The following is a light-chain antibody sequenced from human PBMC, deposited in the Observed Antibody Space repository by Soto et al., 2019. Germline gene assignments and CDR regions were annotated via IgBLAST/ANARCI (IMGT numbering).Light chain of an antibody. V-gene: IGKV3-20*01. Sequence: LFTLSVVTLSLPTRDRATLSFRASQSIRSSSLAWYQQKPGQAPRLLIYDGSSRATGIPDRFSGGGSGTDFSLTISRLETEDFSVYYCPQYGSSPLTSAGRTKVDIK. CDR3: PQYGSSPLT. CDR2: DGS. CDR1: QSIRSSS. J-gene: IGKJ4*01.